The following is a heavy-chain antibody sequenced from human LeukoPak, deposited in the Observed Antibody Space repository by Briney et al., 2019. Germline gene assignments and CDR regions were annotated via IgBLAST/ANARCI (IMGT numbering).Heavy chain of an antibody. CDR2: TIPIFGTA. J-gene: IGHJ5*02. CDR1: GGTFSSYA. Sequence: ASVKVSCKASGGTFSSYAISWVRQAPGQGLEWMGGTIPIFGTANYAQKFQGRVTITADESTSTAYMELSSLRSEDTAVYYCARSLPHYGSGSYYTNWFDPWGQGTLVTVSS. V-gene: IGHV1-69*13. D-gene: IGHD3-10*01. CDR3: ARSLPHYGSGSYYTNWFDP.